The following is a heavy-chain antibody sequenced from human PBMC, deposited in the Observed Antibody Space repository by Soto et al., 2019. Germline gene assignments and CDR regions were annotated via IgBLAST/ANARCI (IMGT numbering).Heavy chain of an antibody. V-gene: IGHV3-30*18. CDR2: ISYDGSNK. Sequence: GGSLRLSCSASRFTFSAYGMHWVRQAPGKGLEWVAVISYDGSNKYYADSVKDRFTISRDNSKNTLYLQLNSLRADDTAVYYCAKDAYDYYGSGNYYSYFDFWGQGTLVTVSS. J-gene: IGHJ4*02. D-gene: IGHD3-10*01. CDR1: RFTFSAYG. CDR3: AKDAYDYYGSGNYYSYFDF.